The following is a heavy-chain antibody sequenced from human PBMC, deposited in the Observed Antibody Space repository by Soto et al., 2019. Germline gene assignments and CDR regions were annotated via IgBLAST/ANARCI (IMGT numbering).Heavy chain of an antibody. V-gene: IGHV3-74*01. CDR3: ERDRVYYDSGYYYDYGMDV. CDR1: GFTFSNYW. D-gene: IGHD3-22*01. CDR2: INTDGSST. Sequence: PGGSLRLSCVASGFTFSNYWIHWVRQAPGKGLVWVSRINTDGSSTTYAYSVQGRFTILRSNAQNTLYMQMNRLRVEDTAVNYCERDRVYYDSGYYYDYGMDVWGQGTTVTVSS. J-gene: IGHJ6*02.